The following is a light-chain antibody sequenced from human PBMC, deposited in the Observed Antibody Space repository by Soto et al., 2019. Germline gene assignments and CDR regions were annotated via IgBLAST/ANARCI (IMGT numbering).Light chain of an antibody. J-gene: IGKJ5*01. CDR3: QHYGGSPPIT. Sequence: EIVLTQSPGTLSLSPGERATLSCRASQSVSSSYLAWYQQKPGQAPRLLIYGASSRATGIPDRFSGGGSGTDFTLTISSLEPEDFAVYYCQHYGGSPPITFGQGTRLEIK. CDR1: QSVSSSY. CDR2: GAS. V-gene: IGKV3-20*01.